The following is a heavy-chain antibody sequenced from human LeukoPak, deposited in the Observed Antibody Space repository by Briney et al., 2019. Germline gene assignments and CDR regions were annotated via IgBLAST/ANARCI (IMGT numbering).Heavy chain of an antibody. Sequence: SVKVSCKASGGTFSSYAISWVRQAPGQGLEWMGGIIPIFGTANYAQKFQGRVTITTDESTSTAYMELSSLRSEDTAAYYCASPPIYYYDSSGYYYLYWGPGTLVTVSS. V-gene: IGHV1-69*05. D-gene: IGHD3-22*01. CDR2: IIPIFGTA. CDR3: ASPPIYYYDSSGYYYLY. J-gene: IGHJ4*02. CDR1: GGTFSSYA.